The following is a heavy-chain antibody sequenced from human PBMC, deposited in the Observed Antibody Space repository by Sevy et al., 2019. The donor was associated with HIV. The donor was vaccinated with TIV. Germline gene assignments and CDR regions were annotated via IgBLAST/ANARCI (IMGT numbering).Heavy chain of an antibody. V-gene: IGHV3-23*01. J-gene: IGHJ6*02. CDR1: GFTFSNYA. Sequence: GGSLRLSCAGSGFTFSNYAMSWVRQAPGKGLEWVSSISRSGGSTYYADSVKGRFTISRDNSKNTLYLQMNSLRAEDTAVYYCAKVDVVVPVADYGMDVWGQGTTVTVSS. CDR2: ISRSGGST. CDR3: AKVDVVVPVADYGMDV. D-gene: IGHD2-2*01.